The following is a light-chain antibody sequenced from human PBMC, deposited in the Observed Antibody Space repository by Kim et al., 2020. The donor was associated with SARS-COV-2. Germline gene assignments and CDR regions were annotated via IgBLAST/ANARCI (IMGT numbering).Light chain of an antibody. J-gene: IGLJ2*01. CDR1: TGTVTSGHY. V-gene: IGLV7-46*01. CDR2: DTD. Sequence: GGTVTLPCGSHTGTVTSGHYPYWFQQKPGHAPTTLISDTDNKHPWTPARFSGSLLGGKGVLTLSGALLEDEAEYSCLLSFGTGRVVFGGGTQLTVL. CDR3: LLSFGTGRVV.